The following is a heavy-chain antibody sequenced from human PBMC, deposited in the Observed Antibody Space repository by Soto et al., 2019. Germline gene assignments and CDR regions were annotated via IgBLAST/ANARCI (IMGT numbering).Heavy chain of an antibody. CDR1: GYTFTGYY. D-gene: IGHD3-22*01. Sequence: ASVKVSCKASGYTFTGYYMHWVRQAPGQGLEWMGWINPNSGGTNYAQKFQGWVTMTRDTSISTAYMELSRLRSDDTAVYYCARDQSYYYDSSGYSGPFYGMAVWGQGTTVTVSS. CDR2: INPNSGGT. V-gene: IGHV1-2*04. J-gene: IGHJ6*02. CDR3: ARDQSYYYDSSGYSGPFYGMAV.